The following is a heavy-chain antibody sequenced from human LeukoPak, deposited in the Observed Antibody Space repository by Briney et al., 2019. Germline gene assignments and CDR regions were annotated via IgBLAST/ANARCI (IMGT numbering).Heavy chain of an antibody. CDR1: GGSFSGYY. D-gene: IGHD3-10*01. CDR3: AGAHYYGSGSYPCYFDY. CDR2: INHSGST. Sequence: SETLSLTCAVYGGSFSGYYWSWIRQPPGKGLEWIGEINHSGSTNYNPSLKSRVTISVDTSKNQFSLKLSSVTAADTAVYYCAGAHYYGSGSYPCYFDYWGQGILVTVSS. J-gene: IGHJ4*02. V-gene: IGHV4-34*01.